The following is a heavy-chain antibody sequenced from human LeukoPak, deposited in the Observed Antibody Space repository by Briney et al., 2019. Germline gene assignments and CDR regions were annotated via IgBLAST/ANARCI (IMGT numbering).Heavy chain of an antibody. CDR3: ASGRSGSYYSG. J-gene: IGHJ4*02. Sequence: SGPALVKPTQTLTLTCTFSGFSLSTSGMCVSWIRQPPGKGLEWIGYIYYSGSTNYNPSLKSRVTISVDTSKNQFSLKLSSVTAADTAVYYCASGRSGSYYSGWGQGTLVTVSS. CDR2: IYYSGST. D-gene: IGHD3-10*01. CDR1: GFSLSTSGMC. V-gene: IGHV4-61*08.